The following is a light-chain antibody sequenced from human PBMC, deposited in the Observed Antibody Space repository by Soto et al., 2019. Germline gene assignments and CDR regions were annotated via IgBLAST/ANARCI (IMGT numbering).Light chain of an antibody. CDR2: DAS. CDR3: QQYNSWT. CDR1: QSISSW. Sequence: DIQMTQSPSTLSASVGDRVTITCRASQSISSWLAWYQQKPGKAPKLLIYDASSLESGVPSRFSGSGSGTEFTLTISSLQPDDFTTYYYQQYNSWTFGQGTKVEIK. V-gene: IGKV1-5*01. J-gene: IGKJ1*01.